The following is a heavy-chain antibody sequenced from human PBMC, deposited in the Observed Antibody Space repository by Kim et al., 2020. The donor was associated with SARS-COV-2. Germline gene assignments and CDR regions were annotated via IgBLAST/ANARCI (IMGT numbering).Heavy chain of an antibody. J-gene: IGHJ3*02. CDR2: IKQDGSEK. CDR3: ARDQVGLSDAFDI. CDR1: GFTFSRHW. V-gene: IGHV3-7*03. Sequence: GGSLRLSCAASGFTFSRHWMSLVRQAPGKGLEWVANIKQDGSEKYYVDSVKGRFTISRDNAKNSLYLQMNSLRAEDTAVYYCARDQVGLSDAFDIWGQGTMVTVSS. D-gene: IGHD3-10*01.